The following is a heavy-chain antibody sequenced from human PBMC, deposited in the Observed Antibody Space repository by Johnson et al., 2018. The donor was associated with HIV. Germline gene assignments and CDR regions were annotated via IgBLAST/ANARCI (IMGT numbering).Heavy chain of an antibody. Sequence: VQLVESGGGLVQPGGSLRLSCAASGFTVSSNYMSWVRQATGKGLEWVSAIGTAGDTYYPGSVKGRFTISRENAKNSLYLQMNSLRAGDTAVYYCARQVYCSSTSCSSAFDIWGQGTVVTVSS. J-gene: IGHJ3*02. D-gene: IGHD2-2*01. CDR3: ARQVYCSSTSCSSAFDI. CDR2: IGTAGDT. V-gene: IGHV3-13*01. CDR1: GFTVSSNY.